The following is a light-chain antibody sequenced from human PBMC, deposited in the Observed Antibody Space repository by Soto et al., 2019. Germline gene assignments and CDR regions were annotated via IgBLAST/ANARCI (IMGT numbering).Light chain of an antibody. J-gene: IGKJ5*01. CDR3: HQYGSSPIT. Sequence: TQSPVTLSVSPGERATLSCRASQSVSSNLAWYQQKPGQAPILLISDASGRATGIPHRFSGSGSETDFSLTINTLEPEDFAVYFCHQYGSSPITVGQGTRLEI. CDR1: QSVSSN. CDR2: DAS. V-gene: IGKV3-20*01.